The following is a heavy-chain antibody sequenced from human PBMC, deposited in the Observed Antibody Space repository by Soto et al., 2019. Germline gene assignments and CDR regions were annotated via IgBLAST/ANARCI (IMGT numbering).Heavy chain of an antibody. J-gene: IGHJ4*02. CDR1: GGCVSSGSYY. CDR2: IYYSGST. V-gene: IGHV4-61*01. Sequence: PSETLSLTCTVXGGCVSSGSYYWSWIRQPPGKGLEWIGYIYYSGSTNYNPSLKSRVTISVDTSKNQFSLKLSSVTAADTAVYYCARAIVVVPSNSYFDYWGQGTLVTVSS. D-gene: IGHD3-22*01. CDR3: ARAIVVVPSNSYFDY.